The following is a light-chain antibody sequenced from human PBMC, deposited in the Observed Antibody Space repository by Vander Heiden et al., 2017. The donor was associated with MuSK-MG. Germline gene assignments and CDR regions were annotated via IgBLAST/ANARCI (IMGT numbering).Light chain of an antibody. Sequence: TEGPASISLCPPDRSTHTCRASQSVSNYLAWYQQKPGQAPRYLIYDAANRDNGIAAGFSERGEGRGVTLRISSLKGEDLGVFVQQQNGELPPGGTFGQGTKVDIK. CDR3: QQNGELPPGGT. J-gene: IGKJ1*01. CDR1: QSVSNY. CDR2: DAA. V-gene: IGKV3-11*02.